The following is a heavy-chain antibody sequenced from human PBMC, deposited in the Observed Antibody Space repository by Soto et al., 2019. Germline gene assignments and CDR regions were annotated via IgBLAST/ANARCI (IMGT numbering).Heavy chain of an antibody. CDR3: ARHGIPLYSYGTRRYFDY. CDR2: IYYSGST. CDR1: GGSISSSSYY. D-gene: IGHD5-18*01. Sequence: QLQLQESGPGLVKPSETLSLTCTVSGGSISSSSYYWGWIRQPPGKGLEWIGSIYYSGSTYYNPSLKSRVTISVDTSKNQFSLKLSSVTAADTAVYYCARHGIPLYSYGTRRYFDYWGQGTLVTVSS. J-gene: IGHJ4*02. V-gene: IGHV4-39*01.